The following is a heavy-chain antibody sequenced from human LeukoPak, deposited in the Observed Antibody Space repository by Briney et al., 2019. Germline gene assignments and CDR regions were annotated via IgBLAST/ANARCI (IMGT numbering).Heavy chain of an antibody. Sequence: PGGSLRLSCAASGFTFTSYSMNWVRQAPGKGLEWASTISGGGGSTYYADSVKGRFTISRDNSKNTLYLQVNSLRAEDTAVYYCAKGGKWDVTPFDYWGQGTLATVSS. J-gene: IGHJ4*02. CDR1: GFTFTSYS. CDR3: AKGGKWDVTPFDY. D-gene: IGHD1-26*01. CDR2: ISGGGGST. V-gene: IGHV3-23*01.